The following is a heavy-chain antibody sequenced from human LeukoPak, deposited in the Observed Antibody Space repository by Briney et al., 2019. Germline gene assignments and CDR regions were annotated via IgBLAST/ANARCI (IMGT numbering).Heavy chain of an antibody. Sequence: GGSLRLSCAASGFTFSSYGMHWVRQAPGKGLEWVAVISYDGSNIYYADSVKGRFTISRDNSKNTLYLQMNSLRAEDTAVYYCAKDQGGGYCSSTSCYMDWFDPWGQGTLVTVSS. V-gene: IGHV3-30*18. D-gene: IGHD2-2*02. CDR3: AKDQGGGYCSSTSCYMDWFDP. CDR1: GFTFSSYG. CDR2: ISYDGSNI. J-gene: IGHJ5*02.